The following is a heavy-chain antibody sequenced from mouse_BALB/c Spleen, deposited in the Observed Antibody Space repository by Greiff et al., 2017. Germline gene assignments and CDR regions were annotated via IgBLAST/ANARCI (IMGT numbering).Heavy chain of an antibody. CDR2: INPDSSTI. CDR3: ARPGEGWFAY. V-gene: IGHV4-1*02. Sequence: DVQLQESGGGLVQPGGSLKLSCAASGFDFSRYWMSWVRQAPGKGLEWIGEINPDSSTINYTPSLKDKFIISRDNAKNTLYLQMSKVRSEDTALYYCARPGEGWFAYWGQGTLVTVSA. CDR1: GFDFSRYW. J-gene: IGHJ3*01.